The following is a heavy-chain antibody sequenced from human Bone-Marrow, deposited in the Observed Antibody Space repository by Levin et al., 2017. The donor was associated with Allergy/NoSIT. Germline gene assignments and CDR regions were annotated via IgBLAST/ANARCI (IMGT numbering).Heavy chain of an antibody. D-gene: IGHD6-13*01. V-gene: IGHV3-64D*06. Sequence: GGSLRLSCSASGFTFSSYAMHWVRQAPGKGLEYVSAISSNGGSTYYADSVKGRFTISRDNSKNTLYLQMSSLRAEDTAVYYCVKEPVWGLSFLSIAAAGPDAFDIWGQGTMVTVSS. CDR3: VKEPVWGLSFLSIAAAGPDAFDI. CDR2: ISSNGGST. CDR1: GFTFSSYA. J-gene: IGHJ3*02.